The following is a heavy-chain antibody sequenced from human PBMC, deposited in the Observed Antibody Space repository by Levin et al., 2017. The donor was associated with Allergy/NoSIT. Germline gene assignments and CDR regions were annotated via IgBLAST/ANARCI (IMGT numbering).Heavy chain of an antibody. J-gene: IGHJ4*02. CDR2: ISGSGGST. Sequence: GESLKISCAASGFTFSSYAMSWVRQAPGKGLEWVSTISGSGGSTYYADSVKGRFTISRDNSKNTLYLQMNSLRAEDTAVYYCATDRSPKFIVVVVAATGFDYWGQGTLVTVSS. D-gene: IGHD2-15*01. CDR1: GFTFSSYA. V-gene: IGHV3-23*01. CDR3: ATDRSPKFIVVVVAATGFDY.